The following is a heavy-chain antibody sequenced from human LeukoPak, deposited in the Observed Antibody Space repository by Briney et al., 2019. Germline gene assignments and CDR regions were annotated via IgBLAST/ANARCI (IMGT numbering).Heavy chain of an antibody. J-gene: IGHJ4*02. Sequence: PGGSLRLSCAASGFRFENCAMHWVRQVPGKGLEWVSIISEDGGLAYYADSVKGRFTISRDNSKNSLYLQMNSLRSEDTALYYCAKDPKREYFFDYWGQGTLVTVSS. V-gene: IGHV3-43*02. D-gene: IGHD6-25*01. CDR1: GFRFENCA. CDR3: AKDPKREYFFDY. CDR2: ISEDGGLA.